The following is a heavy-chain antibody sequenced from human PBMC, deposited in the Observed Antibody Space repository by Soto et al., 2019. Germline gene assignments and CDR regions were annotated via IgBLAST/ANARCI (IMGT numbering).Heavy chain of an antibody. J-gene: IGHJ4*02. Sequence: SETLSLTCTVSGGSISGYDWSWIRQPPGKGLEWIGYVYYTGSTNYKPSLKSRVTISVDTSKNQFSLKLISVTAADTAVYFCARYYCTSTTCYFFDYWGQGTLVTVSS. CDR3: ARYYCTSTTCYFFDY. CDR1: GGSISGYD. D-gene: IGHD2-2*01. CDR2: VYYTGST. V-gene: IGHV4-59*01.